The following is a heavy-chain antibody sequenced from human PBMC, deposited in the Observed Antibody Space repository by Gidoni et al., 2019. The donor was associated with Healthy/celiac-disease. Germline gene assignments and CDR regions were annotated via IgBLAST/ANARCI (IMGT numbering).Heavy chain of an antibody. J-gene: IGHJ5*02. V-gene: IGHV4-30-4*01. D-gene: IGHD5-12*01. CDR2: ISYSGST. CDR1: GGSISSGDYY. Sequence: VQLQESGPGLVTPSQNLSLTCTVSGGSISSGDYYWSWIRQPPGQGLEWIGYISYSGSTYYNPSRKSRVTISVETSKNQFSLKLSSVTAADTAVYYCARDRSGYEAWGQGTLVTVSA. CDR3: ARDRSGYEA.